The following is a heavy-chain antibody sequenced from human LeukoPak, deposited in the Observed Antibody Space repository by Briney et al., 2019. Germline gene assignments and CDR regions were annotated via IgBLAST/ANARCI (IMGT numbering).Heavy chain of an antibody. CDR2: IYTSGTT. J-gene: IGHJ4*02. V-gene: IGHV4-4*07. CDR3: ASRPGRYYYDSSGYYYNY. Sequence: SETLSLTCTVSGVSISSHYWSWIRQPVGKGLEWIGRIYTSGTTNYNPSLKSRVTMSLDPSKRQFSLKLRSVTAADTAVYYCASRPGRYYYDSSGYYYNYWGQGTLVTVSS. CDR1: GVSISSHY. D-gene: IGHD3-22*01.